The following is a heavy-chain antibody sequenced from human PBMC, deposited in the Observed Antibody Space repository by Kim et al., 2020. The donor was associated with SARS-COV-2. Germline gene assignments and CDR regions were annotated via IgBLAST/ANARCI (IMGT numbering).Heavy chain of an antibody. V-gene: IGHV4-39*01. CDR2: IYYSGST. J-gene: IGHJ4*02. CDR3: ARWNHSQYYFDY. CDR1: GGSISSSSYY. D-gene: IGHD1-1*01. Sequence: SETLSLTCTVSGGSISSSSYYWGWIRQPPGKGLEWIGSIYYSGSTYYNPSLKSRVTISVDTSKNQFSLKLSSVTAADTAVYYCARWNHSQYYFDYWGQGTLVTVSS.